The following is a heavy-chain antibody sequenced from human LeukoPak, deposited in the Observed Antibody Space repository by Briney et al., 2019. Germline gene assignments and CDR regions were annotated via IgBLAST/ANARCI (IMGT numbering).Heavy chain of an antibody. D-gene: IGHD1-26*01. J-gene: IGHJ4*02. V-gene: IGHV3-64*01. CDR2: ISSNGGST. CDR3: ARPGGSYYFDY. Sequence: GGSLRLSCAASGFTFSSYAMHWVRQAPGKGLEYVSAISSNGGSTYYANSVKGRFTISRDNSKNTLYLQMGSLRAEDMAVYYGARPGGSYYFDYGGQGTLVTVSS. CDR1: GFTFSSYA.